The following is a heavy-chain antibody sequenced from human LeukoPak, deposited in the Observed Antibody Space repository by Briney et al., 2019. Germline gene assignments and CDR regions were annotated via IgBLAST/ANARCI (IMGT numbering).Heavy chain of an antibody. V-gene: IGHV3-21*04. CDR1: GFTFSNYS. D-gene: IGHD2-15*01. J-gene: IGHJ4*02. CDR3: ATTLGYCGGGSCHN. Sequence: GGSLRLSCAASGFTFSNYSMNWVRQAPGKGLEWVSSIGTTGSYIFYADSVKGRFTISRDNAKNTLYLQMNSLRAEDTAVYYCATTLGYCGGGSCHNWGQGTLVTVSS. CDR2: IGTTGSYI.